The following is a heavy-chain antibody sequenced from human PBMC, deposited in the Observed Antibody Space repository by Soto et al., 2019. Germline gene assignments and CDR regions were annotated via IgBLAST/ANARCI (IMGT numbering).Heavy chain of an antibody. Sequence: QITLKESGPTLVKPTQTITLTSTFSRFSLSTTAVGVGWIRQPPGKALEWLAFIYWDDDKRYNPSLKGRITVTKDTSKYQVVRTMTEMDPLDTATYYCAHRDTSWETRGEFDYWGQATLVTVSS. D-gene: IGHD3-16*01. J-gene: IGHJ4*02. V-gene: IGHV2-5*02. CDR2: IYWDDDK. CDR3: AHRDTSWETRGEFDY. CDR1: RFSLSTTAVG.